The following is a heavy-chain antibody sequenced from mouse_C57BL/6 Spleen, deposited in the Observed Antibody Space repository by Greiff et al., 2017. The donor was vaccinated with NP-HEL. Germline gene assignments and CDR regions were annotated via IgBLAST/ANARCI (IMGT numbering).Heavy chain of an antibody. CDR2: IDPEDGET. V-gene: IGHV14-2*01. CDR1: GFNIKDYY. CDR3: ARTGGLTGDY. J-gene: IGHJ2*01. Sequence: VQLQQSGAELVQPGASVKLSCTASGFNIKDYYMHWVKQRTEQGLEWIGRIDPEDGETKSTPKFQGKATITADTSSNTAYLQLSSLTSEDTAVYYCARTGGLTGDYWGQGTTLTVSS. D-gene: IGHD4-1*01.